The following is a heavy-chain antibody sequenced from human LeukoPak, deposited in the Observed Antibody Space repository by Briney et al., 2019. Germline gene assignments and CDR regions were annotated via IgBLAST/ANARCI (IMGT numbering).Heavy chain of an antibody. D-gene: IGHD3-9*01. Sequence: SETLSLTCTVSGDSISSFYWNWIRQPAGRGLEWIGRIYNSGSTNYNPSLKSRVTISVDTSKNQFSLNLSSVTAADTAVYSCARLLRYFDWSKDRPDAFDIWGQGTMVTVSS. V-gene: IGHV4-4*07. J-gene: IGHJ3*02. CDR1: GDSISSFY. CDR2: IYNSGST. CDR3: ARLLRYFDWSKDRPDAFDI.